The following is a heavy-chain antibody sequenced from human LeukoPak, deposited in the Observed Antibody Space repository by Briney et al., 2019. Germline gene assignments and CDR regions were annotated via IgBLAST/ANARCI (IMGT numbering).Heavy chain of an antibody. CDR2: IDNNGRDT. J-gene: IGHJ3*02. V-gene: IGHV3-74*01. D-gene: IGHD2-21*02. CDR3: ARGGGDLAFDI. CDR1: GFTFSSYW. Sequence: GGSLRLSCAASGFTFSSYWMHWVRRSPEKGLVWVSRIDNNGRDTIYADSVKGRFTISRDNTRNTLHLQLGSLRVEDTAIYYCARGGGDLAFDIWGQGTMVTVSS.